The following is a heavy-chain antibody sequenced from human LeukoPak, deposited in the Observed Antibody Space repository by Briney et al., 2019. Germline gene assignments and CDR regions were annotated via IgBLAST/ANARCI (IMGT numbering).Heavy chain of an antibody. J-gene: IGHJ3*02. CDR1: GFTFSSYS. CDR2: ISSSSSYI. V-gene: IGHV3-21*01. Sequence: PGGSLRLSCAASGFTFSSYSMNWVRQAPGKGLEWVSSISSSSSYIYYADSVKGRFTISRDNAKNSLYLQMNSLRAEDTAVYYCARDDVNYYYDSSGYEPDAFDIWGQGTMVTVSS. CDR3: ARDDVNYYYDSSGYEPDAFDI. D-gene: IGHD3-22*01.